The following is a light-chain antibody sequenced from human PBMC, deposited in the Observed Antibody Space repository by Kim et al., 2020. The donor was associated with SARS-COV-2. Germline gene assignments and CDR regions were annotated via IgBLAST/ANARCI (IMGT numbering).Light chain of an antibody. V-gene: IGLV3-19*01. Sequence: VALGRTVRITCQGDSLRSYYASWYQQKPGQAPVLVIYGKNNRPSGIPDRFSGSSSGNTASLTITGAQAEDEADYYCNSRDSSGNHRFGGGTQLTVL. J-gene: IGLJ2*01. CDR3: NSRDSSGNHR. CDR1: SLRSYY. CDR2: GKN.